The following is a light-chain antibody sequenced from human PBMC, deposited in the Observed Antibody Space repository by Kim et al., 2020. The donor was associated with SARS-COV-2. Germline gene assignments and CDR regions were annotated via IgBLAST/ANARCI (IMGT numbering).Light chain of an antibody. CDR3: AAWDDSLNGVV. J-gene: IGLJ3*02. V-gene: IGLV1-44*01. Sequence: QSVLTQPPSASGTPGQRVTISCSGSSSNIRSHTVNWYQQLPGTAPKLLICDSNQRPSGVPDRFSGSKSGTSASLAISGLQSEDEADYYCAAWDDSLNGVVFGGGTQLTVL. CDR1: SSNIRSHT. CDR2: DSN.